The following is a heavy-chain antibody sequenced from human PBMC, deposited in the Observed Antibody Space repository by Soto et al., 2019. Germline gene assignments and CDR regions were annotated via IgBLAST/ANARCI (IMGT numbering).Heavy chain of an antibody. CDR3: ARAADSSGYYRGAPYYFDY. CDR2: IYHSGST. V-gene: IGHV4-30-2*01. Sequence: QLQLQESGSGLVKPSQTLSLTCAVSGGSISSGGYSWSWIRQPPGKGLEWIGYIYHSGSTYYNPSLKSRVTISVDRSKNQFSLKLSSVTAADTAVYYCARAADSSGYYRGAPYYFDYWGQGTLVTVSS. J-gene: IGHJ4*02. D-gene: IGHD3-22*01. CDR1: GGSISSGGYS.